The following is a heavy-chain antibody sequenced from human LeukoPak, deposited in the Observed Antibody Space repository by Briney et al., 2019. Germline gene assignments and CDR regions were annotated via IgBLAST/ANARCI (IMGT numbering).Heavy chain of an antibody. J-gene: IGHJ6*02. CDR2: ITGSGGST. V-gene: IGHV3-23*01. Sequence: GGSLRLSCAASGFTFSSYSMNWVRQAPGKGLEWVSAITGSGGSTYYADSVKGRFTISRDNSKNTLYLQMNSLRADDTAVYYCAKGYGIYYFYGMDVWGQGTTVTVSS. CDR3: AKGYGIYYFYGMDV. CDR1: GFTFSSYS. D-gene: IGHD5-18*01.